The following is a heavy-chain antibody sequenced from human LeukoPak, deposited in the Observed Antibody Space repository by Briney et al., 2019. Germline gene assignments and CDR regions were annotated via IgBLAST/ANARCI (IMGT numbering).Heavy chain of an antibody. Sequence: GGSLRLSCAASGFTLRNYAMHWVRQAPGKGLQWVAVISYDGTNKYYADSVKGRFTISRDKSKKTLYLQMDSLRADDTAMYYCARGEYYGSGSHHGVIAEYFQDWGQGTLVTVSS. V-gene: IGHV3-30*04. J-gene: IGHJ1*01. D-gene: IGHD3-10*01. CDR3: ARGEYYGSGSHHGVIAEYFQD. CDR1: GFTLRNYA. CDR2: ISYDGTNK.